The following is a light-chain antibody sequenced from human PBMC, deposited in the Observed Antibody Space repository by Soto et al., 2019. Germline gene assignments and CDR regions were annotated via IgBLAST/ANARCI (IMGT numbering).Light chain of an antibody. Sequence: QSALTPPASVSGSPGQSITISCTGTSSDVGGYPYVSWYQQHPGKAPKLMLYDVNTRPSGGSNRFSGSKSGNTASLTISGLQAEDEGDYYGSSYTSSMTLVFGGGTKLTVL. CDR2: DVN. CDR3: SSYTSSMTLV. J-gene: IGLJ2*01. V-gene: IGLV2-14*01. CDR1: SSDVGGYPY.